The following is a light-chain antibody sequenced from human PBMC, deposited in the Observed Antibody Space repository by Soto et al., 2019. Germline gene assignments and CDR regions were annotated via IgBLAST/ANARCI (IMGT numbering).Light chain of an antibody. Sequence: EVVMGQSPATLSVSPGERATLSCRASQSVRSNLAWYHQRPGQAPRLLIYAASARATGIPARFSGSGSGTEFTLTISGLQSEDFGLYYCQQYNNWQTFGQGTKGDIK. CDR1: QSVRSN. CDR3: QQYNNWQT. J-gene: IGKJ1*01. V-gene: IGKV3-15*01. CDR2: AAS.